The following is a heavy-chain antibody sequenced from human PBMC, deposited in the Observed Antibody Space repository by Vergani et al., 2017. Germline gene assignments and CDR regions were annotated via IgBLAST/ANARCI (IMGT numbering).Heavy chain of an antibody. D-gene: IGHD3-9*01. V-gene: IGHV1-69*13. J-gene: IGHJ4*02. CDR2: IIPIFGTA. Sequence: QVQLVQSGAEVKKPGASVKVSCKASGYTFTSYGISWVRQAPGQGLEWMGRIIPIFGTANYAQKFQGRVTITADESTSTAYMELSSLRSEDTAVYYCARGDYDILTGYYSDYWGQGTLVTVSS. CDR3: ARGDYDILTGYYSDY. CDR1: GYTFTSYG.